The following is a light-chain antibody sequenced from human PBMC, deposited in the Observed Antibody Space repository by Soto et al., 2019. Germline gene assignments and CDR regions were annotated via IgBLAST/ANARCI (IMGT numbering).Light chain of an antibody. J-gene: IGLJ1*01. Sequence: QSALAQPASVSGSPGQSITISCTGTSSDIGSYDYVSWYQQHPGRAPNLIIYEVTARPSGVSNRFSGSKSGNTASLTTSGLQAEDEADYYCSSFTSTSTRLFGSGTKVTVL. CDR2: EVT. V-gene: IGLV2-14*01. CDR1: SSDIGSYDY. CDR3: SSFTSTSTRL.